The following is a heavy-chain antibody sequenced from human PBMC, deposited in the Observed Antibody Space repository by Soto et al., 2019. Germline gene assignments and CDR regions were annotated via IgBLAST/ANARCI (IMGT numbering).Heavy chain of an antibody. D-gene: IGHD3-22*01. V-gene: IGHV4-30-4*01. CDR3: ARGHHYYDSSGYFVYFDY. J-gene: IGHJ4*02. Sequence: QVQLQESGPGLVKPSQTLSLTCTVSGGSISSGDYYWSWIRQPPGKGLEWIGYIYYSGSTYYNPSLKGRVTISVDTSKNQFSLKLSSVTAADTAVYYCARGHHYYDSSGYFVYFDYWGQGTLVTVSS. CDR1: GGSISSGDYY. CDR2: IYYSGST.